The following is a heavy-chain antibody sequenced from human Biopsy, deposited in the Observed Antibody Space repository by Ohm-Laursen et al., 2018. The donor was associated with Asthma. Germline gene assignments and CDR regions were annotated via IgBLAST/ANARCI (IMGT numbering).Heavy chain of an antibody. CDR3: ARLAYGSGSFFDF. CDR2: IFPDDSDT. Sequence: ASLRVSCKPSGYIFTSYWIGWVRQMPGKGLEWMAIIFPDDSDTIYSPSFQGQVTISADKSISTVYLQWSSLKASDTAIYYCARLAYGSGSFFDFWGQGTLVTVAS. D-gene: IGHD3-10*01. J-gene: IGHJ4*02. CDR1: GYIFTSYW. V-gene: IGHV5-51*01.